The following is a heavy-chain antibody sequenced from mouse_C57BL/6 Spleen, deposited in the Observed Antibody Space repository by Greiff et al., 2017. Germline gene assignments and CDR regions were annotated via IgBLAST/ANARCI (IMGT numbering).Heavy chain of an antibody. J-gene: IGHJ2*01. CDR2: IYPGSGST. CDR1: GYTFTSYW. D-gene: IGHD1-1*01. Sequence: QVQLQQPGAELVKPGASVKMSCKASGYTFTSYWITWVKQRPGQGLEWIGDIYPGSGSTNYNEKFKSKATLTVDTSSSTAYMQLSSLTSEDSAVYYCARGNLYYGSPDYWGQGTTLTVSS. CDR3: ARGNLYYGSPDY. V-gene: IGHV1-55*01.